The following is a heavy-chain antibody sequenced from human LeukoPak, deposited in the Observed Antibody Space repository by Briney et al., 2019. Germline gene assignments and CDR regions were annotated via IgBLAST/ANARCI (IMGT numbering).Heavy chain of an antibody. J-gene: IGHJ4*02. Sequence: PSETLSLTCTVSGGSISSSSYYWGWIRQPPGKGLEWIGSIYYSGSTYYNPSLKSRVTISVDTSKNQFSLKLSSVTAADTAVYYCALIGSAQQLVPWGVYWGQGTLVTVSS. D-gene: IGHD6-13*01. V-gene: IGHV4-39*07. CDR3: ALIGSAQQLVPWGVY. CDR2: IYYSGST. CDR1: GGSISSSSYY.